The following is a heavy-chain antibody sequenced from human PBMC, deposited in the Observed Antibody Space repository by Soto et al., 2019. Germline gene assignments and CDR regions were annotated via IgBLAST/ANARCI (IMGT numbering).Heavy chain of an antibody. J-gene: IGHJ6*02. D-gene: IGHD3-3*01. CDR1: GYTFTGYY. CDR2: INPNSGGT. CDR3: ARGGATSFGVVHYYYYGMDV. V-gene: IGHV1-2*04. Sequence: ASVKVSCKASGYTFTGYYMHWVRQAPGQGLAWMGWINPNSGGTNYAQKFQDWVTMTSDTSISTAYMDLSRLRSDDTAVYYCARGGATSFGVVHYYYYGMDVWGQGTTVTVSS.